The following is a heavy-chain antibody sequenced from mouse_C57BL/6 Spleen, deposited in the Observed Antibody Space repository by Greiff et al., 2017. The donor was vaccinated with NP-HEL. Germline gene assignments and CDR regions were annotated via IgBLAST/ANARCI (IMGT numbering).Heavy chain of an antibody. V-gene: IGHV1-42*01. J-gene: IGHJ2*01. CDR1: GYSFTGYY. D-gene: IGHD1-1*01. CDR2: INPSTGGT. CDR3: ARGAVLAPFDY. Sequence: EVTLMESGPELVKPGASVKISCKASGYSFTGYYMNWVKQSPEKSLEWIGEINPSTGGTTYNQKFMAKATLTVDKSSSTAYMQLKSLTSEDSAVYYCARGAVLAPFDYWGQGTTLTVSS.